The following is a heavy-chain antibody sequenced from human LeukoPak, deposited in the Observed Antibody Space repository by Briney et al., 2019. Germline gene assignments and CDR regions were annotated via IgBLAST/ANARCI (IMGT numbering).Heavy chain of an antibody. CDR1: GFTFSSYW. CDR2: INQNGSEK. J-gene: IGHJ4*02. Sequence: GGSLSLSCAASGFTFSSYWMSWVRQPPGKGLEWVAHINQNGSEKYYVESVTGRFTISRDNAKNSLYLQMNSLRVEDTAVYYCASTDFWSGYPSLDYWGQGTLVTVSS. D-gene: IGHD3-3*01. CDR3: ASTDFWSGYPSLDY. V-gene: IGHV3-7*01.